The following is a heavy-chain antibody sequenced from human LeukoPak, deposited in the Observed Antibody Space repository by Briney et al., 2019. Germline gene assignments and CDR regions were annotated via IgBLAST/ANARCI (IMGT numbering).Heavy chain of an antibody. J-gene: IGHJ3*02. Sequence: ASVKVSCKASGGTFSSYAISWVRQAHGQGLEWMGGIIPIFGTANYAQKFQGRVTITADESTSTAYMELSSLRSEDTAVYYCARLSDGSGPDAFDIWGQGTMVTVSS. CDR3: ARLSDGSGPDAFDI. D-gene: IGHD3-10*01. V-gene: IGHV1-69*13. CDR2: IIPIFGTA. CDR1: GGTFSSYA.